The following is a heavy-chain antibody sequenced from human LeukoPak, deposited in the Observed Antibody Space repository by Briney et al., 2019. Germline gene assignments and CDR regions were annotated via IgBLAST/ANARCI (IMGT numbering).Heavy chain of an antibody. CDR2: INHSGST. CDR3: ARALLLYSSGWYAY. Sequence: SETLSLTCAVYGGSFSGYYWSWIRQPPGKGLEWIGEINHSGSTNYNPSLKSRVTISVDTSKSQFSLKLSSVTAADTAVYYCARALLLYSSGWYAYWGQGTLVTVSS. J-gene: IGHJ4*02. D-gene: IGHD6-19*01. CDR1: GGSFSGYY. V-gene: IGHV4-34*01.